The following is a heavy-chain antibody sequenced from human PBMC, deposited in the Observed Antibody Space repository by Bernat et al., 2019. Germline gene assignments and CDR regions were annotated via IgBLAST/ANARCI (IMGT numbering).Heavy chain of an antibody. CDR2: IYSGGST. V-gene: IGHV3-53*01. CDR3: ERVSSYYRRGNAFDI. D-gene: IGHD3-22*01. CDR1: GFTVSSNY. Sequence: EVQLVESGGGLIQPGGSLRLSCAASGFTVSSNYMSWVRQAPGKGLEWVSAIYSGGSTYYGDHVKGRFPISRENCKNTLYLQMNSLGVEDTAVYYGERVSSYYRRGNAFDIWGQATMVTVSS. J-gene: IGHJ3*02.